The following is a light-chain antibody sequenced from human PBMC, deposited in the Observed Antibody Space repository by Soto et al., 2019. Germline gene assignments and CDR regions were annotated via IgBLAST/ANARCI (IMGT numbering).Light chain of an antibody. CDR2: EVS. Sequence: QSVLTQPASVSGSPGQSITISCTGTSSDVGGYNYVSWYQQHPGKAPKLTIYEVSNRPSGVSNRFSGSKSGNTASLTISGLQAEDEADYYCSSYTSSSTLEGVFGTGTKVTVL. J-gene: IGLJ1*01. CDR1: SSDVGGYNY. CDR3: SSYTSSSTLEGV. V-gene: IGLV2-14*01.